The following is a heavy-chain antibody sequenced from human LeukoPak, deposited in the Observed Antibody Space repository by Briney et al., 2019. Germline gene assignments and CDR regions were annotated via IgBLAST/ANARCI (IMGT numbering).Heavy chain of an antibody. J-gene: IGHJ4*02. V-gene: IGHV3-23*01. Sequence: GGPLSLSCAASDFTFSSFAMSWVRMARGRGLGWVSTLSGRGGGTYYADSVKGRFTISRDNSKNTLYLQMNSLRAEDTAVYYCAKGRPIAVAGRFDYWGQGTLVTVSS. CDR2: LSGRGGGT. CDR1: DFTFSSFA. D-gene: IGHD6-19*01. CDR3: AKGRPIAVAGRFDY.